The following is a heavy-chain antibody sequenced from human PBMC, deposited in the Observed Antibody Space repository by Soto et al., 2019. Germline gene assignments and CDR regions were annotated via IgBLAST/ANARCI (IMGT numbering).Heavy chain of an antibody. V-gene: IGHV3-33*01. CDR3: ARGGQWELDYYYGMDV. J-gene: IGHJ6*02. CDR1: GFTFSSYG. CDR2: IWYDGRNK. Sequence: QVPLVESGGGVVQPGRSLRLSCAASGFTFSSYGMHWVRQAPGKGLEWVAVIWYDGRNKYYADSVKGRFTISRDNSKYTLYLQMNSLRAEDTAVYYCARGGQWELDYYYGMDVWGQGTTVTVSS. D-gene: IGHD1-26*01.